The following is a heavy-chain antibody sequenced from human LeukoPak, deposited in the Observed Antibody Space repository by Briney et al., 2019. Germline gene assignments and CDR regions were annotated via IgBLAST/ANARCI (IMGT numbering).Heavy chain of an antibody. V-gene: IGHV3-53*01. CDR1: GFTFSSYC. J-gene: IGHJ4*02. CDR3: AKRGGMYPAHYFDY. D-gene: IGHD6-13*01. CDR2: IYSGGST. Sequence: PGGSLRLSCAASGFTFSSYCMNWVRQAPGKGLEWVSVIYSGGSTYYADSVKGRFTISRDNSKNTLYLQMNSLRAEDTAVYYCAKRGGMYPAHYFDYWGQGTLVTVSS.